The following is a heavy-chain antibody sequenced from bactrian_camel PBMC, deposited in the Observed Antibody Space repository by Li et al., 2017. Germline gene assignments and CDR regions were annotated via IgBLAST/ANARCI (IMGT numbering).Heavy chain of an antibody. CDR3: NIGPDGGAWLLLHRVGWL. Sequence: VQLVESGGGLVQPGGSLRLSCAASGFPFTSYGMLWFRQAPGKGLEWVSGINSGGRTTYYSDSVKGRFNISRDNAKYTLYLQLNSLKTEDTATYYCNIGPDGGAWLLLHRVGWLLGPGDPGHRL. J-gene: IGHJ6*01. D-gene: IGHD2*01. CDR1: GFPFTSYG. V-gene: IGHV3S40*01. CDR2: INSGGRTT.